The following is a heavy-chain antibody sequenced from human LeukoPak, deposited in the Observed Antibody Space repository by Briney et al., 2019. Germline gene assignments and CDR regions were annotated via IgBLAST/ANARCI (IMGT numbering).Heavy chain of an antibody. CDR2: INQDGSKK. CDR3: AKWGPHCVGDYCPALDS. D-gene: IGHD2-21*02. J-gene: IGHJ4*02. Sequence: PGGSLRLSCVASRFTFSNYWMSWVRQAPGKGLEWVANINQDGSKKVYADSMNGRFTISRDNAKESLYLQLNSLRADDTAVYYCAKWGPHCVGDYCPALDSWGQGTLVTVSS. CDR1: RFTFSNYW. V-gene: IGHV3-7*01.